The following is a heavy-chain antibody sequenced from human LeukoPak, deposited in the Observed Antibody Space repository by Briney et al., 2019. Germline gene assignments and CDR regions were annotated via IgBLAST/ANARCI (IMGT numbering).Heavy chain of an antibody. CDR3: ARDSRYSTSPFDY. D-gene: IGHD6-6*01. V-gene: IGHV3-48*01. CDR1: GFTFSNSA. CDR2: ISSSSSTI. Sequence: PGGSLRLSCAASGFTFSNSAMIWVRQAPGKGLEGVSHISSSSSTIYYADSVKGRFTISRDNAKNSLYLQMNSLRAEDTAVYYCARDSRYSTSPFDYWGQGTLVTVSS. J-gene: IGHJ4*02.